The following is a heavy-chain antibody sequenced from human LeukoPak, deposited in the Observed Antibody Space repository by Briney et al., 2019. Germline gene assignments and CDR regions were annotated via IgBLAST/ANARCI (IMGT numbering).Heavy chain of an antibody. CDR1: GYTFTGYD. Sequence: ASVKVSCKASGYTFTGYDMHWVRQAPGQGLEWMGWINPNSGGTNYAQKFQGRVTMTRDTSISTAYMELSRLRSDDTAVYYCARSGIVVVPAAIRYFDLWGRGTLVTVSS. D-gene: IGHD2-2*02. J-gene: IGHJ2*01. CDR3: ARSGIVVVPAAIRYFDL. V-gene: IGHV1-2*02. CDR2: INPNSGGT.